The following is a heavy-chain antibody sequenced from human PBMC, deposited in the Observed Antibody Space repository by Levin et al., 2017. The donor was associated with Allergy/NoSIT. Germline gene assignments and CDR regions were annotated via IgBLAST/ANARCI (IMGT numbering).Heavy chain of an antibody. J-gene: IGHJ4*02. CDR3: ARGGVWWLPRDY. D-gene: IGHD2-21*01. CDR1: GGSITNYY. Sequence: KSSETLSLTCTVSGGSITNYYWTWIRQPPGKGLEWIGYIFYSGSTNYSPSLESRVSISIDTSKNEFSLSLTSVTPADTAVYYCARGGVWWLPRDYWGQGILVTVSS. CDR2: IFYSGST. V-gene: IGHV4-59*01.